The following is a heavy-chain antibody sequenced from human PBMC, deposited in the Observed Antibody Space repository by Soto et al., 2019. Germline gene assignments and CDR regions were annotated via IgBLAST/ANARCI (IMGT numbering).Heavy chain of an antibody. D-gene: IGHD3-10*01. Sequence: QITLKESGPTLVKPTQTLTLTCTFFGFSLSPSVLGVGGIRQPPGEALEWLAVIYWYYAKEYSPSLNNRLTITKDTSKNQMIRIMTNMGPMDKGTYSWARKVPEDGPLDYWGQGTLVTVSS. CDR3: ARKVPEDGPLDY. V-gene: IGHV2-5*01. J-gene: IGHJ4*02. CDR2: IYWYYAK. CDR1: GFSLSPSVLG.